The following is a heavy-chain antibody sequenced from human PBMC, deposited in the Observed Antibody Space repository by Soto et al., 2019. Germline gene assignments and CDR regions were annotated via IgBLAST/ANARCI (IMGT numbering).Heavy chain of an antibody. Sequence: PGGSLRLSCAASGFTFSNAWMSWVRQAPGKGLEWVGRIKSKTDGGTTDYAAPVTGRFTISRDDSKNTLYLQLNSLKTEITAVYYCITDFVYSRSWYYYYYYGMDVWGQGTTVTVSS. CDR2: IKSKTDGGTT. J-gene: IGHJ6*02. D-gene: IGHD6-13*01. CDR3: ITDFVYSRSWYYYYYYGMDV. CDR1: GFTFSNAW. V-gene: IGHV3-15*01.